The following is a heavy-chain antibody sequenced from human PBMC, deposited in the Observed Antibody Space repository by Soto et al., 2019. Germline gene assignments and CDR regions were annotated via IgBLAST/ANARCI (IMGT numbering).Heavy chain of an antibody. J-gene: IGHJ4*02. CDR2: IYSGHTT. CDR1: GFIVSSNQ. D-gene: IGHD3-3*01. CDR3: VRGPSDHKLRLVEWPYGDY. Sequence: GGSLRLSCVAAGFIVSSNQMSWVRQAPGKGLEWVSVIYSGHTTYYADSVEGRFTISRDDSKNTLYLQMNSLRVEDTAVYYCVRGPSDHKLRLVEWPYGDYWGQGALVTVSS. V-gene: IGHV3-53*01.